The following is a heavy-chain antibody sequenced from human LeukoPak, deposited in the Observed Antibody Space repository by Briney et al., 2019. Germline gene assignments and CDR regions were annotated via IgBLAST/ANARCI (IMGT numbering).Heavy chain of an antibody. CDR2: INHSGST. J-gene: IGHJ4*02. CDR1: GGSFSGYY. Sequence: SETLSLTCAVYGGSFSGYYWSWTRQPPGKGLEWIGEINHSGSTNYNPSLKSRVTISVDTSKNQFSLKLSSVTAADTAVYYCARSPRDIVVAAPDYWGQGTLVTVSS. CDR3: ARSPRDIVVAAPDY. V-gene: IGHV4-34*01. D-gene: IGHD2-21*01.